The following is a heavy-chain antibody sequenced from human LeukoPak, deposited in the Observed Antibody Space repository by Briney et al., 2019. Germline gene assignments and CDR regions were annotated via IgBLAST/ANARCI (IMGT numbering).Heavy chain of an antibody. CDR3: ARDRSNSWSKDY. CDR1: GFTFSSYS. Sequence: GGSLRLSCAASGFTFSSYSMNWARQAPGKGLEWVSYISSGSRTIYYADSVKGRFTISRDNAKNSLYLQMNSLRADDTAVYYCARDRSNSWSKDYWGQGTLVTVSS. CDR2: ISSGSRTI. J-gene: IGHJ4*02. D-gene: IGHD6-13*01. V-gene: IGHV3-48*01.